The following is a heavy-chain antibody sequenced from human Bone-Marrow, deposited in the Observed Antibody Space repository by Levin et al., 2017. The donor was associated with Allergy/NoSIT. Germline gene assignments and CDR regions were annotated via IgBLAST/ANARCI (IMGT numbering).Heavy chain of an antibody. Sequence: GGSLRLSCAASGFTFSRYWMTWVRQPPGQGLQWVANIHQDGSEKFYVDSVKGRFTISRDNTKKLLYLQMNSLRAEDTAVYYCAREIRGSEGTFWGQGTLVTVSS. CDR3: AREIRGSEGTF. CDR2: IHQDGSEK. V-gene: IGHV3-7*01. J-gene: IGHJ4*02. D-gene: IGHD3-10*01. CDR1: GFTFSRYW.